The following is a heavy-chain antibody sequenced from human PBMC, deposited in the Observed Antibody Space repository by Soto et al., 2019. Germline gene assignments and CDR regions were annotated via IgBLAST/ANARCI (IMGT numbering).Heavy chain of an antibody. J-gene: IGHJ3*02. D-gene: IGHD4-17*01. Sequence: QVQLVESGGGVVQPGRSLRLSCAASGFTFSSYGMHWVRQAPGKGLEWVAVIWYDGSNKYYADSVKGRFTISRDNSKNTRYRQMNSLRAEDTAVYYCARGGGSYGDYVQDDNWGQGTMVTVSS. CDR3: ARGGGSYGDYVQDDN. CDR2: IWYDGSNK. V-gene: IGHV3-33*01. CDR1: GFTFSSYG.